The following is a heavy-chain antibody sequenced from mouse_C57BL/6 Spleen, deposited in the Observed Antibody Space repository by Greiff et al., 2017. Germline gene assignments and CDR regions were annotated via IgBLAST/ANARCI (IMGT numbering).Heavy chain of an antibody. CDR2: IHPNSGST. Sequence: QVQLQQPGAELVKPGASVKLSCKASGYTFTSYWLHWVKQRPGQGLEWIGMIHPNSGSTNYNEKFKSKATLTVDKSSSTAYMQLSSLNSEDSAVYDCHYYGSTWYFDVWGTGTTVTVSS. D-gene: IGHD1-1*01. J-gene: IGHJ1*03. CDR1: GYTFTSYW. CDR3: HYYGSTWYFDV. V-gene: IGHV1-64*01.